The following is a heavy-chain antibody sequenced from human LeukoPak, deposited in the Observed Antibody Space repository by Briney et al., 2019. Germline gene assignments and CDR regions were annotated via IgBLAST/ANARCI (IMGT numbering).Heavy chain of an antibody. Sequence: GGSLRLSCAASGFTFDDYAMHWVRQAPGKGLEWVSGISWNSGSIDYADSVKGRFTISRDNAKNSLYLQMNSLRPEDMALYYCVKVMYSSSSGTDAFDIWAKGQWSPSPQ. V-gene: IGHV3-9*03. CDR2: ISWNSGSI. J-gene: IGHJ3*02. CDR1: GFTFDDYA. CDR3: VKVMYSSSSGTDAFDI. D-gene: IGHD6-6*01.